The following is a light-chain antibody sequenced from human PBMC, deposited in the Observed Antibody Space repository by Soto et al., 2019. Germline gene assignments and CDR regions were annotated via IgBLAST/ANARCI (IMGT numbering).Light chain of an antibody. V-gene: IGKV3-20*01. CDR2: GAS. Sequence: EIVFTQSPGTLSLSPGERATLSCRASQSVSSSYLAWYQQKPGQAPRLLIYGASSRATGIPDRFSGSGSGTDFTLTTSRLEPEDFAVYYCQQYGSSPLTFGGGTKVDIK. CDR1: QSVSSSY. CDR3: QQYGSSPLT. J-gene: IGKJ4*01.